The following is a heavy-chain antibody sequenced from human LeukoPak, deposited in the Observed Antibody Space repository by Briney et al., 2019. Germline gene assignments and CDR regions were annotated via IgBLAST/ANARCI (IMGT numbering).Heavy chain of an antibody. CDR2: IYYSGSA. D-gene: IGHD3-16*01. J-gene: IGHJ6*03. CDR3: ARDLGGPAFYYYYMDV. V-gene: IGHV4-59*01. Sequence: KPSETLSLTCTVSGGSISSYYWSWIRQPPGKGLEWIGYIYYSGSANYNPSLKSRVTISVDTSKNQFSLKLSSVTAADTAVYYCARDLGGPAFYYYYMDVWGKGTTVTVSS. CDR1: GGSISSYY.